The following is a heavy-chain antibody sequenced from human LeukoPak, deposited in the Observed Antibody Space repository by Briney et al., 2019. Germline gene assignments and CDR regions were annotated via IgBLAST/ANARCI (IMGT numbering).Heavy chain of an antibody. V-gene: IGHV3-21*01. D-gene: IGHD6-6*01. CDR3: ARARSYSSSSLFDY. J-gene: IGHJ4*02. Sequence: GGSLRLSCAVSGFTFSSYSMNWVRQAPGKGLEWVSSITSSGSHIYYADSVKGRFTISRDNAKNSLYLQMNSLRAEDTAVYYCARARSYSSSSLFDYWGQGTLVTVSS. CDR1: GFTFSSYS. CDR2: ITSSGSHI.